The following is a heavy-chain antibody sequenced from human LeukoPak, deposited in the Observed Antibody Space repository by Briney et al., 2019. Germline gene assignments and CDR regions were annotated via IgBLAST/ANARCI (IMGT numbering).Heavy chain of an antibody. D-gene: IGHD1-26*01. V-gene: IGHV3-21*01. CDR2: ITSSSRYI. Sequence: GGSVRLSCAVSGFTFSSYNMSWVRQAPGKGLEWVSSITSSSRYIYYADSVKGRFTISRDNAKSSLYLQMNSLRAEDTAVYYCARDPYSGSYGDYYYYYMDVWGKGTTVTISS. J-gene: IGHJ6*03. CDR3: ARDPYSGSYGDYYYYYMDV. CDR1: GFTFSSYN.